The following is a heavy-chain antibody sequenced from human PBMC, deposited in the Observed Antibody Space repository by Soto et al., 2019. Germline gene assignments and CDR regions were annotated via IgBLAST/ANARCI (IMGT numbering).Heavy chain of an antibody. CDR2: ISTDGRDK. D-gene: IGHD6-13*01. Sequence: QVQLVESGGGVVQPGRSLRLSCAASGFTFRSDAMHWVRQAPGKGLEWVAVISTDGRDKHHADSGKGRFTISRDNSENTVFLQMNSLRAEDTAVYYCARDLRAAADYYFDYWGQGTLVTVSS. CDR1: GFTFRSDA. J-gene: IGHJ4*02. CDR3: ARDLRAAADYYFDY. V-gene: IGHV3-30-3*01.